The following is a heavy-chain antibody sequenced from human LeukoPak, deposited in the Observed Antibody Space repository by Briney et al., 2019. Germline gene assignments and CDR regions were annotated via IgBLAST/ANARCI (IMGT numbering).Heavy chain of an antibody. CDR3: ARNLLDAFDI. J-gene: IGHJ3*02. V-gene: IGHV3-21*01. Sequence: GGSLRLPCAASGFTFSSYSMNWVRQAPGKGLEWVSSISSSSSYIYYADSVKGRFTISRDNAKNSLYLQMNSLRAEDTAVYYCARNLLDAFDIWGQGTMVTVSS. CDR1: GFTFSSYS. CDR2: ISSSSSYI.